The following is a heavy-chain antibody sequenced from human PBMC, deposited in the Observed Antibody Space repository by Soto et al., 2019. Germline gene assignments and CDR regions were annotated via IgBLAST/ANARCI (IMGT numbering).Heavy chain of an antibody. V-gene: IGHV1-69*01. J-gene: IGHJ5*02. CDR3: ARQTYYYDSSGYDGRGYNWFDP. CDR1: GGTFSSYA. CDR2: IIPIFGTA. Sequence: QVQLVQSGAEVKKPGSSVKVSCKASGGTFSSYAISWVRQAPGQGLEWMGGIIPIFGTANYAQKFQGRVTITADESTSTAYMELSSLRSEDTAVYYCARQTYYYDSSGYDGRGYNWFDPWGQGTLVTDSS. D-gene: IGHD3-22*01.